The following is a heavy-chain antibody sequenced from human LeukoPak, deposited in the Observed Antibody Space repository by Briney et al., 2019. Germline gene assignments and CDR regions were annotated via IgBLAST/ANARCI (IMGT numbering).Heavy chain of an antibody. J-gene: IGHJ5*02. V-gene: IGHV4-39*07. D-gene: IGHD3-3*01. Sequence: PSETLSLTCTVSGGSISSSSYYWGWIRQPPGKGLEWIGSIYYSGSTYYNPSLKSRVTISVDTSKNQFSLKLSSVTAADTAVYYCARRRAKTIFGVAPPNWFDPWGQGTLVTVSS. CDR1: GGSISSSSYY. CDR3: ARRRAKTIFGVAPPNWFDP. CDR2: IYYSGST.